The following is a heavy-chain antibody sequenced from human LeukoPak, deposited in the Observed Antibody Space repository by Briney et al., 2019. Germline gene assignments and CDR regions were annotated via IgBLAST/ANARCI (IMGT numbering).Heavy chain of an antibody. J-gene: IGHJ3*02. CDR1: GFTFSSYG. V-gene: IGHV3-30*18. Sequence: PGGSLRLSCAASGFTFSSYGMHWVRQAPGKGLEWVTVISYDGSNEYYADSVKGRFTISRDNSKNTLYLQMNSLRAEDTAVYYCAKGDYGDNSASDYDPFGIWGQGTMVTVSS. CDR2: ISYDGSNE. CDR3: AKGDYGDNSASDYDPFGI. D-gene: IGHD4-23*01.